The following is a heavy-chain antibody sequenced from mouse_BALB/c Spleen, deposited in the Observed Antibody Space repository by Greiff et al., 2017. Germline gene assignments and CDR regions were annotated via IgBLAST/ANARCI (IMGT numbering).Heavy chain of an antibody. CDR2: ISTYYGDA. CDR1: GYTFTDYA. J-gene: IGHJ3*01. Sequence: QVQLQQSGAELVRPGVSVKISCKGSGYTFTDYAMHWVKQSHAKSLEWIGVISTYYGDASYNQKFKGKATMTVDKSSSTAYMQLSSLTSEDSAVYFCARSDYRYWFAYWGQGTLVTVSA. CDR3: ARSDYRYWFAY. V-gene: IGHV1S137*01. D-gene: IGHD2-14*01.